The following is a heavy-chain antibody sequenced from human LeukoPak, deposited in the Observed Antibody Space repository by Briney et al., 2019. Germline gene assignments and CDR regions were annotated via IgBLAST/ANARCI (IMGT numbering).Heavy chain of an antibody. J-gene: IGHJ6*02. D-gene: IGHD6-19*01. Sequence: GGSLRLSCVASGFTFSGSWMTWVRQAPGKGLEWVANIKQDGSEKYYVDSVKGRFTISRDNAKNSLYLQMNSLRAEDTAVYYCARGTYSSGWGRNYYYGMDVWGQGTTVTVSS. CDR2: IKQDGSEK. V-gene: IGHV3-7*01. CDR3: ARGTYSSGWGRNYYYGMDV. CDR1: GFTFSGSW.